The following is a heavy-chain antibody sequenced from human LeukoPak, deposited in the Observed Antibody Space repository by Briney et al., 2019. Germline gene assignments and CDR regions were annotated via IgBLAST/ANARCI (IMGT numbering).Heavy chain of an antibody. J-gene: IGHJ4*02. Sequence: PSETLSLTCTVSGGSISSYYWSWIRQPPGKGLEWIGYIYYSGSTNYNPSLKSRVTISVDTSKNQFSLKLSSVTAADTAVYYCVRGGGATLQTQLDYWGQGTLVTVSS. CDR3: VRGGGATLQTQLDY. D-gene: IGHD1-26*01. CDR1: GGSISSYY. V-gene: IGHV4-59*01. CDR2: IYYSGST.